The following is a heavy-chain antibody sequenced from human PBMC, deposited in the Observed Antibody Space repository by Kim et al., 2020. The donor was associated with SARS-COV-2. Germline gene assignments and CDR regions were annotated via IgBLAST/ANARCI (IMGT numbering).Heavy chain of an antibody. CDR3: ARDPSFSGYSYGDFDP. CDR1: GFTFSSYG. J-gene: IGHJ5*02. D-gene: IGHD5-18*01. V-gene: IGHV3-33*08. CDR2: IWYDGSNK. Sequence: GGSLRLSCAASGFTFSSYGMHWVRQAPGKGLEWVAVIWYDGSNKYYADSVKGRFTISRDNSKNTLYLQMNSLRAEDTAVYYCARDPSFSGYSYGDFDPWGQGTLVTVSS.